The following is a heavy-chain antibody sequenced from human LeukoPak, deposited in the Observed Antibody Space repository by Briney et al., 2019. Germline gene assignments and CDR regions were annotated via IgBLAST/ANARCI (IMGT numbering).Heavy chain of an antibody. CDR3: AKDTDFWSGYYFIH. V-gene: IGHV3-21*04. CDR2: ISSSSSYI. D-gene: IGHD3-3*01. Sequence: GGSLRLSCAASGFTFSSYSMNWVRQAPGKGLEWVSSISSSSSYIYYADSVKGRFTISRDNAKNTLYLQMNSLRAEDTAVYYCAKDTDFWSGYYFIHWGQGTLVTVSS. CDR1: GFTFSSYS. J-gene: IGHJ4*02.